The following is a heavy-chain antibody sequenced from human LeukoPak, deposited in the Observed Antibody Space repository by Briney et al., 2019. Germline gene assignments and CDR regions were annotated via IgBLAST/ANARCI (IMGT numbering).Heavy chain of an antibody. J-gene: IGHJ6*02. CDR3: ARFGGYGRNYYYYGMDV. D-gene: IGHD5-12*01. V-gene: IGHV1-46*01. CDR1: GYTFTSYY. CDR2: INPSGGST. Sequence: ASVKVPCKASGYTFTSYYMHWVRQAPGQGLEWMGIINPSGGSTSYAQKFQGRVTMTRDTSTSTVYMELSSLRSEDTAVYYCARFGGYGRNYYYYGMDVWGQGTTVTVSS.